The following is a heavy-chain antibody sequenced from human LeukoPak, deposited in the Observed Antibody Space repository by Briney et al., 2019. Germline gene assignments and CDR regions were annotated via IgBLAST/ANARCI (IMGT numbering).Heavy chain of an antibody. CDR2: INHSGST. V-gene: IGHV4-34*01. D-gene: IGHD5-18*01. CDR3: ARGPTSGCSYGILDDAFDI. J-gene: IGHJ3*02. CDR1: GGSFSGYY. Sequence: SETLSLTCAVYGGSFSGYYWSWIRQPPGKGLEWIGEINHSGSTNYNPSLKSRVTISVDTSKNQFSLKLSSVTAADTAVYYCARGPTSGCSYGILDDAFDIWGQGTMVTVSS.